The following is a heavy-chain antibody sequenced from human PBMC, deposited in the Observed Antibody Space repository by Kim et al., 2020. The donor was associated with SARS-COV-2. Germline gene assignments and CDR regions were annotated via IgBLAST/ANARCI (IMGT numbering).Heavy chain of an antibody. CDR3: AKGADAVAAPYGFDV. J-gene: IGHJ3*01. CDR2: IIPLFGTT. Sequence: SVKVSCKASGGTFSNYAINWVRQAPGQGPEWMGGIIPLFGTTNHAQKFQGRLTITADESTSTAYMDLTSLKSDDTAVYYCAKGADAVAAPYGFDVWGQGTVVTVSS. D-gene: IGHD6-6*01. CDR1: GGTFSNYA. V-gene: IGHV1-69*13.